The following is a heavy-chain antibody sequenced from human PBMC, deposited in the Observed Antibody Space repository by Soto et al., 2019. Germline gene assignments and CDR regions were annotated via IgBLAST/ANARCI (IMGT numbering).Heavy chain of an antibody. Sequence: PSETLSLTCAVYGGSFSGYYWSWIRQPPGKGLEWIGEINHSGSTNYNPSLKSRVTISVDTSKNQFSLKLSSVTAADTAVYYCGRARLPGWGYYYYYMDVWGKGTTVTVSS. V-gene: IGHV4-34*01. CDR2: INHSGST. CDR3: GRARLPGWGYYYYYMDV. CDR1: GGSFSGYY. D-gene: IGHD2-2*01. J-gene: IGHJ6*03.